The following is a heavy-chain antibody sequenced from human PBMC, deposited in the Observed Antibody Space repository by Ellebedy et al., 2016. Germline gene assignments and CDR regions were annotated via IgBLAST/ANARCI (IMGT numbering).Heavy chain of an antibody. J-gene: IGHJ1*01. D-gene: IGHD3-10*01. Sequence: GESLKISCAASGFTFNNAWMNWVRQAPGKGLEWVGRIKTKTDDGTTDYAAPVKGRFTISRDDSKNTLYLQMNSLKTEDTGVYYCTTNFLLLWSHWGKGTLVTVSS. CDR3: TTNFLLLWSH. CDR1: GFTFNNAW. V-gene: IGHV3-15*07. CDR2: IKTKTDDGTT.